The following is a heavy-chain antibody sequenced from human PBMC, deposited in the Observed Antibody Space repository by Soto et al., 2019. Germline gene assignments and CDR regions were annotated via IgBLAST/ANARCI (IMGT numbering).Heavy chain of an antibody. CDR2: ISFDGINK. CDR3: AKDLGSSSWYLYYYYAIDV. Sequence: GGSLRLSCAASGFTFSSYGMHWVRQAPGKGLEWVAVISFDGINKNYADSVKGRFTISRDNSKNTLYLQMNSLRAEDTAVYYCAKDLGSSSWYLYYYYAIDVWGQGTTVTVSS. J-gene: IGHJ6*02. D-gene: IGHD6-13*01. V-gene: IGHV3-30*18. CDR1: GFTFSSYG.